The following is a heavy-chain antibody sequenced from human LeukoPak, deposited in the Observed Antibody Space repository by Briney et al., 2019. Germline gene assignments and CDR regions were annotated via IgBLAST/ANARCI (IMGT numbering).Heavy chain of an antibody. CDR3: ARAYEYGWFDP. J-gene: IGHJ5*02. CDR1: GGTFSSYA. D-gene: IGHD3-16*01. Sequence: ASVKVSCKASGGTFSSYAISWVRQAPGQGLEWMGWINPKSGGTNYAQKFQGRVTMTRDTSINTGSMELKRLSSEDTAVYYCARAYEYGWFDPWGQGTLVTVSS. V-gene: IGHV1-2*02. CDR2: INPKSGGT.